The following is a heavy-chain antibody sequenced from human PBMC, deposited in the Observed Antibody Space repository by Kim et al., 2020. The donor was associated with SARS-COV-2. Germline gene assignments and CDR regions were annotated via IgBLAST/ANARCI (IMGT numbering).Heavy chain of an antibody. CDR2: ISGSGGST. CDR1: GFTFSSYA. V-gene: IGHV3-23*01. D-gene: IGHD2-15*01. J-gene: IGHJ5*02. Sequence: GGSLRLSCAASGFTFSSYAMSWVRQAPGKGLEWVSGISGSGGSTYYADSVKGRFTISSDNSKNTSYLQMNSLRAEDTAVYYCAKDTERVVLAPTRRGYDAWGEGALVAVSS. CDR3: AKDTERVVLAPTRRGYDA.